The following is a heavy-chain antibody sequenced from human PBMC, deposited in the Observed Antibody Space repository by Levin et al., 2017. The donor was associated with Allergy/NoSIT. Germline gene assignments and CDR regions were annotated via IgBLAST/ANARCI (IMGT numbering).Heavy chain of an antibody. CDR3: VRESPSVFDI. Sequence: GESLKISCSASGFTFSTYWMHWVRQAPGKGLVWVSRINIDGTSTAYADPVKGRFPISRDNNKNILYLQMNSLRAGDPALYYCVRESPSVFDIWGQGTTVTVSS. D-gene: IGHD5/OR15-5a*01. CDR2: INIDGTST. J-gene: IGHJ3*02. V-gene: IGHV3-74*01. CDR1: GFTFSTYW.